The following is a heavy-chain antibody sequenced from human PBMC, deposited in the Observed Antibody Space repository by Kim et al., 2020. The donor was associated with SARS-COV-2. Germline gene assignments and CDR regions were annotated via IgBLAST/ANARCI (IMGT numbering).Heavy chain of an antibody. J-gene: IGHJ1*01. V-gene: IGHV3-48*04. CDR2: IKSSSSTI. Sequence: GGSLRLSCAASGFTLSSYVMNWVRQAPGKGLEWISYIKSSSSTIYYADSVKGRFTISRDNAKNSLYLQMSSLRAEDTAVYYCVAAEYFHHWGQGTLVTVSS. CDR1: GFTLSSYV. CDR3: VAAEYFHH.